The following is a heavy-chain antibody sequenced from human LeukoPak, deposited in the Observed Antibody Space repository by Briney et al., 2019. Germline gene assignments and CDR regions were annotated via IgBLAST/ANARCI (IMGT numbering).Heavy chain of an antibody. CDR3: ARSHSSSWYREYYFDY. J-gene: IGHJ4*02. V-gene: IGHV3-21*01. Sequence: GGSLRLSCAASGFTFSSYSMNWVRQAPGKGLEWVSSISSSSSYIYYADSVKGRFTVSRDNAKNSLYLQMNSLRAEDTAVYYCARSHSSSWYREYYFDYWGQGTLVPSPQ. CDR2: ISSSSSYI. CDR1: GFTFSSYS. D-gene: IGHD6-13*01.